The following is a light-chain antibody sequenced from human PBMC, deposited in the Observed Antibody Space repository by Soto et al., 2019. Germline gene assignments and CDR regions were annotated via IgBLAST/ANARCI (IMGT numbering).Light chain of an antibody. Sequence: EIVLTQSPGTLSLSPGERATLSCRASQSVSSSYLAWYQQSPGQAPRLLVYGASSRATDIPDRFSGSGSGTDFTLTISRLEPEDFAVYYWQQYGSSPPATFGQGTKLEIK. CDR2: GAS. CDR3: QQYGSSPPAT. CDR1: QSVSSSY. J-gene: IGKJ2*01. V-gene: IGKV3-20*01.